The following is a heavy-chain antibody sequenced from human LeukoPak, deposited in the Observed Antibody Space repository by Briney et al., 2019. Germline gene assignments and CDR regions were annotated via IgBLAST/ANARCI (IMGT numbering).Heavy chain of an antibody. CDR3: AKSLRAISDSSGYYSLSDY. J-gene: IGHJ4*02. V-gene: IGHV3-23*01. D-gene: IGHD3-22*01. Sequence: GETLRLSCAASGFTYSSYAMSWVRQAPGKGLEWVSAINGCGGRKYYAAYLKGRFTISRDNSKNPLYLQMNSRRAEDTAAYYCAKSLRAISDSSGYYSLSDYWGQGTLVTVFS. CDR1: GFTYSSYA. CDR2: INGCGGRK.